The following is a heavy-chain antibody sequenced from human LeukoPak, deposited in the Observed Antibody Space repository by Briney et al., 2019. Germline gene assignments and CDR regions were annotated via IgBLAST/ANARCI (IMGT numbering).Heavy chain of an antibody. D-gene: IGHD2-2*01. CDR2: ISYDGSNK. V-gene: IGHV3-30*04. CDR1: GFTFSSYA. Sequence: GGSLRLSCAASGFTFSSYAIHWVRQAPGKGLEWVAVISYDGSNKYYADSVKGRFTISRDNSKNTLYLQMNSLRAEDTAVYYCARDPAFDCSSTSCYSDAFDIWGQGTMVTVSS. CDR3: ARDPAFDCSSTSCYSDAFDI. J-gene: IGHJ3*02.